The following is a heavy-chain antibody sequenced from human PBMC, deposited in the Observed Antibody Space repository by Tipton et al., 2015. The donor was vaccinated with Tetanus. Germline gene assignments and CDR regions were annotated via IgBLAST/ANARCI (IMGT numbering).Heavy chain of an antibody. CDR1: GFTFSSYE. D-gene: IGHD5-18*01. CDR3: ARDGEGYSYGFDY. J-gene: IGHJ4*02. CDR2: ISSSGSTI. Sequence: SLRLSCAASGFTFSSYEMNWVRQAPGKGLEWVSYISSSGSTIYYADSVKGRFTISRDNAKNSLYLQMNSLSAEDTAVYYCARDGEGYSYGFDYWGQGTLVTVSS. V-gene: IGHV3-48*03.